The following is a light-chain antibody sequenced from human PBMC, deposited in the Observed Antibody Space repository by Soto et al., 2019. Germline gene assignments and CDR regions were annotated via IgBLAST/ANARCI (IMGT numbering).Light chain of an antibody. Sequence: QSVLTQPRSVSGSPGQSVTISCTGTSSDVGDYSYVSWYQQHPGRAPKLIIYDVDKRPSGVPDRFSGSKSDNTASLTISGLQAEDEAEYHCCSYSGTNTFFFGSGTKV. J-gene: IGLJ1*01. CDR3: CSYSGTNTFF. V-gene: IGLV2-11*01. CDR1: SSDVGDYSY. CDR2: DVD.